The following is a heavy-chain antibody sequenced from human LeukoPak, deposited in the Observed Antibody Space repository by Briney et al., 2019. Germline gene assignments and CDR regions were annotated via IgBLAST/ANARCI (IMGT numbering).Heavy chain of an antibody. CDR3: ARLAGTRSLDY. D-gene: IGHD6-13*01. CDR2: ISWNSGSI. CDR1: GFTFDDYA. Sequence: PGGSLRLSCAASGFTFDDYAMHWVRQAPGKGLEWVSGISWNSGSIGYADSVKGRFTISRDNAENSLYLQMNSLRAEDTALYYCARLAGTRSLDYWGQGTLVTVSS. J-gene: IGHJ4*02. V-gene: IGHV3-9*01.